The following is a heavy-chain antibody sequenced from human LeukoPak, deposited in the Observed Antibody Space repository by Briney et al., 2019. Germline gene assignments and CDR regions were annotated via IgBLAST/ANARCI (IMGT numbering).Heavy chain of an antibody. CDR1: GYTFTSYG. Sequence: ASVKVSCEASGYTFTSYGISWVRQAPGQGLEWKGWISAYNGNTNYAQKLQGRVTMTTDTSTSTAYMELRSLRSDDTAVYYCAVTTVTLVAFDIWGQGTMVTVSS. CDR2: ISAYNGNT. J-gene: IGHJ3*02. CDR3: AVTTVTLVAFDI. V-gene: IGHV1-18*01. D-gene: IGHD4-17*01.